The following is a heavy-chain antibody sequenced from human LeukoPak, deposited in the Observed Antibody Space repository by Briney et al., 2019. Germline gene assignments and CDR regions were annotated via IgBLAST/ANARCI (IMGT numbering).Heavy chain of an antibody. V-gene: IGHV1-18*01. CDR1: GFSFTDYG. Sequence: ASVKVSCKASGFSFTDYGISWVRQAPGQGLEWMAWISAKNGNTNYAQKLQGRVTMTIHTSMTTAYMELRSLRYDDTAVYYCATTKSAMVSCFDPWGQGTLVTVSS. D-gene: IGHD5-18*01. CDR3: ATTKSAMVSCFDP. CDR2: ISAKNGNT. J-gene: IGHJ5*02.